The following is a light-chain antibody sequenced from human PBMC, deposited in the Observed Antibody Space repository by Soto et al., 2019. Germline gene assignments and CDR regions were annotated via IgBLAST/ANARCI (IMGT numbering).Light chain of an antibody. Sequence: DIQMTQSPSSLSASIGDRVNITCRASQGIGNEVGWYQQKPGKAPKCLIYAASSLRSGVPSRFSGSGSGTEFSLTISSLQPEDLATYYCLHHYSYPWTSGQGTKVEI. V-gene: IGKV1-17*01. CDR3: LHHYSYPWT. CDR1: QGIGNE. CDR2: AAS. J-gene: IGKJ1*01.